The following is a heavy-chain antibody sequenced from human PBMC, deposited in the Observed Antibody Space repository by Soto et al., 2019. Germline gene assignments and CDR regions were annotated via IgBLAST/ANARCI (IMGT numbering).Heavy chain of an antibody. CDR2: LYWDDEK. CDR1: GLSLRTTGVG. J-gene: IGHJ6*02. V-gene: IGHV2-5*02. Sequence: QVTLKESGPTLVKPTQTLTLTCTVSGLSLRTTGVGVGWVRQPPGKALEWLALLYWDDEKRDSPSLRSGLTIPQESYEEQVVLTLTNMDTVDTARYYCVQSRWGGDGREISWCQACTGLDVSGHGTTVTVSS. D-gene: IGHD2-21*02. CDR3: VQSRWGGDGREISWCQACTGLDV.